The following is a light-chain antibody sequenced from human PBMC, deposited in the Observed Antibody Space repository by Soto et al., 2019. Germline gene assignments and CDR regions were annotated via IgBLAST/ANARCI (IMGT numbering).Light chain of an antibody. CDR3: QQRSNWPWLT. CDR1: QSVSRY. J-gene: IGKJ4*01. V-gene: IGKV3-11*01. Sequence: EIVIRQSSAPRPVYIEEIATLSCRASQSVSRYLAWYQQKPGQAPRLLIYDASNRATGIPARFSGSGSGTDFTLTISSLEPEDFAVYYCQQRSNWPWLTFGGGIKVDI. CDR2: DAS.